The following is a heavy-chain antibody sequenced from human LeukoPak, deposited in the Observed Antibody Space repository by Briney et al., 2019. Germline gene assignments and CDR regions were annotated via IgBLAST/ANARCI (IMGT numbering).Heavy chain of an antibody. D-gene: IGHD3-10*01. V-gene: IGHV5-51*01. J-gene: IGHJ6*04. CDR3: ARHGEYGSGSYFYYGMDV. CDR2: IYPGDSDT. Sequence: GESLKISCKGSGYSFTSYWIGWARQMPGKGLERMGIIYPGDSDTRYSPSFQGQVTISANKSISTAYLQWSSLKASDTAMYYCARHGEYGSGSYFYYGMDVWGKGTTVTVSS. CDR1: GYSFTSYW.